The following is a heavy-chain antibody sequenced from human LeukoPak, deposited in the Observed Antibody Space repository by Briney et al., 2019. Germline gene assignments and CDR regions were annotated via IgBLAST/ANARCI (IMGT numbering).Heavy chain of an antibody. CDR1: GYTFTSYY. V-gene: IGHV1-46*01. J-gene: IGHJ6*03. D-gene: IGHD5-18*01. CDR3: ARVGQLWPNYYYYYMDV. Sequence: ASVKVSCKASGYTFTSYYMHWVRQAPGQGLEWMGIINPSGGSTSYAQKLQGRVTMTTDTSTSTAYMELRSLRSDDTAVYYCARVGQLWPNYYYYYMDVWGKGTTVTVSS. CDR2: INPSGGST.